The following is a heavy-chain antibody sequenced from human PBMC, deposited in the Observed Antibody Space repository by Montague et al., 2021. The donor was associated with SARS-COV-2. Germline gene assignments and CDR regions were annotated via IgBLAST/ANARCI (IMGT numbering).Heavy chain of an antibody. CDR3: ALPLGGARFDP. Sequence: SETLSLTCTVSGGSISSDNWWTWVRQPPGKGLEWIGDIFHSGTTNYNPSLKSRLTISVDKSKNQISLKLISVTAADTAMYYCALPLGGARFDPWGQRTLVTVSS. CDR1: GGSISSDNW. J-gene: IGHJ5*02. D-gene: IGHD3-16*01. V-gene: IGHV4-4*02. CDR2: IFHSGTT.